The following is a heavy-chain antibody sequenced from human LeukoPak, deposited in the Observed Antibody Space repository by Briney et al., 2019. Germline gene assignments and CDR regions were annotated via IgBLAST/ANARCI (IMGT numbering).Heavy chain of an antibody. Sequence: ASVNVSCKASGYTFTGYYMHWVRQAPGQGLEWMGWINPNSGGTNYAQKFQGWVTMTRDTSINTAYMELSRLRSDDTAVYYCARAFTQMHQYDYWGQGTLVTVSS. J-gene: IGHJ4*02. CDR1: GYTFTGYY. CDR3: ARAFTQMHQYDY. CDR2: INPNSGGT. V-gene: IGHV1-2*04.